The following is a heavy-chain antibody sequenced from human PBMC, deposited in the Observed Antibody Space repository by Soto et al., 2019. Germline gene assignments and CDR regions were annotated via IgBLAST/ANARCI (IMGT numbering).Heavy chain of an antibody. CDR2: IYYTGSA. V-gene: IGHV4-59*01. D-gene: IGHD3-10*01. J-gene: IGHJ4*02. CDR3: ARYGGEFYPPFGLDY. CDR1: GGSISGSF. Sequence: PSETLSLTCTVSGGSISGSFWSWIRQPPGKRPEWIGYIYYTGSATYNPSLKSRVTISVDTSRNQFSLKLSSVTAADAAVYYCARYGGEFYPPFGLDYWGQGTLVTVSS.